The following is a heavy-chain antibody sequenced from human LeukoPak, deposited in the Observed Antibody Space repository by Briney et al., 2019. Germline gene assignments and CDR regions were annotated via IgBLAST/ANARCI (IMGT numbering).Heavy chain of an antibody. V-gene: IGHV3-21*01. D-gene: IGHD5-12*01. CDR1: GFTFSSYS. CDR3: ARGLRKVATIRGYYFDY. J-gene: IGHJ4*02. Sequence: GGSLRLSCAASGFTFSSYSMNWVRQAPGKVLEWVSSISSSSSYIYYADSVKGRFTISRDNAKNSLYLQMNSLRAEDTAVYYCARGLRKVATIRGYYFDYWGQGTLVTVSS. CDR2: ISSSSSYI.